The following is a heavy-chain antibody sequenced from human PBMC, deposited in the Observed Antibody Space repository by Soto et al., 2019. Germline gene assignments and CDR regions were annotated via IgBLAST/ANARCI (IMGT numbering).Heavy chain of an antibody. Sequence: SETLSLTCAVYGGSFSCYYWSWIRQPPGKGLEWIGEINHSGSTNYNPSLKSRVTISVDTSKNQFSLKLSSVTAADTAVYYCARGGSSSWYNWFDPWGQGTLVTVSS. J-gene: IGHJ5*02. V-gene: IGHV4-34*01. CDR3: ARGGSSSWYNWFDP. CDR1: GGSFSCYY. CDR2: INHSGST. D-gene: IGHD6-13*01.